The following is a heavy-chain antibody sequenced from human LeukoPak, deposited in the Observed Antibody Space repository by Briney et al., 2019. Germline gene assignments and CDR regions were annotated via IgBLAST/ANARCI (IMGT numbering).Heavy chain of an antibody. V-gene: IGHV3-7*04. D-gene: IGHD5-24*01. CDR3: TRVGYIDEGIDY. CDR2: IKQDGSKK. J-gene: IGHJ4*02. CDR1: GFPFSSYW. Sequence: GGSLRLSCLASGFPFSSYWMTWVRQAPGKGLEWVANIKQDGSKKSYVDSVKGRFTISRDNAKNSLYLQMNSLRAEDTAIYYCTRVGYIDEGIDYWGQGTLVTVSS.